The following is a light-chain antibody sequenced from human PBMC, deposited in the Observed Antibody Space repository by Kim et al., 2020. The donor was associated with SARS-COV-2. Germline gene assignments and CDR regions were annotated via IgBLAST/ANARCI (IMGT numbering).Light chain of an antibody. Sequence: SASVGDRVTITCRESQSISNDLNWYQQEPGKAAKLLIYAASSLQSGVSSRFSGSGSGTHFTLTIGSLQPEDFATYCCQQSYKTPFSFGQGTKLEI. J-gene: IGKJ2*03. V-gene: IGKV1-39*01. CDR1: QSISND. CDR3: QQSYKTPFS. CDR2: AAS.